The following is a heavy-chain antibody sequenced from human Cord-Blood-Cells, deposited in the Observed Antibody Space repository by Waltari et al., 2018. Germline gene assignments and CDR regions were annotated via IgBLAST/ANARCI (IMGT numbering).Heavy chain of an antibody. CDR2: IYYSGST. V-gene: IGHV4-39*07. Sequence: QLQLQESGPGLVKPSETLSLTCTVPGGSISRSSYHWGWIRQPPGKGLEWIGSIYYSGSTYYNPSLKSRVTISVDTSKNQFSLKLSSVTAADTAVYYCASFERGSAGYWGQGTLVTVSS. J-gene: IGHJ4*02. CDR3: ASFERGSAGY. D-gene: IGHD3-9*01. CDR1: GGSISRSSYH.